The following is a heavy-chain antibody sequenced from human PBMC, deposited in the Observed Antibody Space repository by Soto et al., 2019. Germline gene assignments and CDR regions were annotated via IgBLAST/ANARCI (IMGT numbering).Heavy chain of an antibody. J-gene: IGHJ4*02. CDR2: ISYDGSNK. Sequence: GGSLRLSCAASGFTFSSYAMHWVRQAPGKGLEWVAVISYDGSNKYYADSVKGRFTISRDNSKNTLYLQMNSLRAEDTAVYYCAREDQLLYGAPSFDYWGQGTLVTVSS. CDR3: AREDQLLYGAPSFDY. V-gene: IGHV3-30-3*01. D-gene: IGHD2-2*02. CDR1: GFTFSSYA.